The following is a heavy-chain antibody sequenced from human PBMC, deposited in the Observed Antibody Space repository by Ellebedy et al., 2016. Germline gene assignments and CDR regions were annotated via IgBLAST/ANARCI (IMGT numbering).Heavy chain of an antibody. CDR3: ARRGYCSGGSCQQGRPFDY. J-gene: IGHJ4*02. CDR2: INHSGST. D-gene: IGHD2-15*01. CDR1: GGSFSGYY. V-gene: IGHV4-34*01. Sequence: SETLSLTCAVYGGSFSGYYWSWIRQPPGKGLEWIGEINHSGSTNYNPSLKSRVTISVDTSKNQFSLKLSSVTAADTAVYYCARRGYCSGGSCQQGRPFDYWGQGTLVTVSS.